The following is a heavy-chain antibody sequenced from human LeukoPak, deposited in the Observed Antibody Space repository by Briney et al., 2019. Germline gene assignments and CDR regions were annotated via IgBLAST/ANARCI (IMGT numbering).Heavy chain of an antibody. CDR3: ARTLAGAPRNYYMDV. J-gene: IGHJ6*03. CDR2: IKQDGSEK. Sequence: GGSLRLSCAVSGFTFTGYWMSWVRQAPGKGLEWVANIKQDGSEKYYVDSVKGRFTISRDNAKKSLYLQMNSLRAEDTAVYYCARTLAGAPRNYYMDVWGKGTTVTVSS. CDR1: GFTFTGYW. V-gene: IGHV3-7*01. D-gene: IGHD3-16*01.